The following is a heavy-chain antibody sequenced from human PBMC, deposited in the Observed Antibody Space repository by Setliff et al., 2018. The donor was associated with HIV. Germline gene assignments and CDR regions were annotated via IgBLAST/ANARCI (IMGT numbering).Heavy chain of an antibody. CDR2: IGSYSGYT. D-gene: IGHD2-2*01. Sequence: ASVKVSCKASNYTLINYGVSWVRQAPGQGLEWMGWIGSYSGYTIYAQKFQDRLTMTTDTSTTTASMELRSLRSDDTAVYYCVRGHCNSDKCWYTWFDPWGEGTLVTVS. J-gene: IGHJ5*02. CDR3: VRGHCNSDKCWYTWFDP. CDR1: NYTLINYG. V-gene: IGHV1-18*01.